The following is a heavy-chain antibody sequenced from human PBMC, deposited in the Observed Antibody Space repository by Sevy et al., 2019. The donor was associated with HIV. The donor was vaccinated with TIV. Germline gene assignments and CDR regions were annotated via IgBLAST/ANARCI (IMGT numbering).Heavy chain of an antibody. CDR3: ASGYYYDSSGPPAAAFDI. J-gene: IGHJ3*02. CDR1: GFTFSSYS. Sequence: GGSLRLACAASGFTFSSYSMNWVRQAPGKGLEWVSVFYSGGSTYYADSVKGRFTISRDNSKNTSYLQMNSLRAEDTAVYYCASGYYYDSSGPPAAAFDIWGQGTMVTVSS. D-gene: IGHD3-22*01. V-gene: IGHV3-53*01. CDR2: FYSGGST.